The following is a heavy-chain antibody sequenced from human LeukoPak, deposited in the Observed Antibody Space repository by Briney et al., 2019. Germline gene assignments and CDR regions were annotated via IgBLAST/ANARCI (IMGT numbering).Heavy chain of an antibody. V-gene: IGHV1-18*01. CDR1: GYTFTSYG. J-gene: IGHJ5*02. CDR3: ARDLLGFGAPGDPGYNWFDP. D-gene: IGHD3-10*01. Sequence: ASVKVSCKASGYTFTSYGISWVRQAPGQGLEWMGWISAYNGNTNYAQKLQGRVTMTTDTSTSTAYMELRSLRSDDTAVYYCARDLLGFGAPGDPGYNWFDPWGQGTLVTVSS. CDR2: ISAYNGNT.